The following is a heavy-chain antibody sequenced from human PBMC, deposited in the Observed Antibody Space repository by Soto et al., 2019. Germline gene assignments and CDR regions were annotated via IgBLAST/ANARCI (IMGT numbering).Heavy chain of an antibody. D-gene: IGHD3-3*01. J-gene: IGHJ6*02. V-gene: IGHV4-34*01. CDR3: VRGHFGVVIIPYYYYCLDV. Sequence: SETLSLTCAVYGGSFNDYYWSGSRQPPGKGLEVIGEINHSGNTKYNPSLKSRVTISVDTSKNQFSLKLSSVTAADTAVYYCVRGHFGVVIIPYYYYCLDVWGQGTTVTVSS. CDR1: GGSFNDYY. CDR2: INHSGNT.